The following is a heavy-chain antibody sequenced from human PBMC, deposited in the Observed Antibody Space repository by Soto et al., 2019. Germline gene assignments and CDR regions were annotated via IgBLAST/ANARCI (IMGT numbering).Heavy chain of an antibody. CDR2: INQDGGGT. CDR3: ARYFRGSGRYFFDY. D-gene: IGHD6-19*01. J-gene: IGHJ4*02. Sequence: EVQLVESGGGLVQPGGSLRLSCVASGFTFITSFMGWVRQAPGKGLEWVANINQDGGGTYYVDSVEGRFTISRDNAKDSLCLRMNSLGGEDTAVYYCARYFRGSGRYFFDYWGQGTLVTVSS. V-gene: IGHV3-7*03. CDR1: GFTFITSF.